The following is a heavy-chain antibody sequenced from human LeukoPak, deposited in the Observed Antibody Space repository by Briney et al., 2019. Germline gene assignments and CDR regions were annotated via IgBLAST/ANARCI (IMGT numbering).Heavy chain of an antibody. CDR2: IYYSGST. CDR3: ARRFGTSAGHHDAFDI. Sequence: SETLSLTCTVSGGSISSYYWSWIRQPPGKGLEWIGYIYYSGSTNYNPSLKSRVAISVDTSKNQFSLKLSSVTAADTAVYYCARRFGTSAGHHDAFDIWGQGTVVTVTS. V-gene: IGHV4-59*01. CDR1: GGSISSYY. D-gene: IGHD6-13*01. J-gene: IGHJ3*02.